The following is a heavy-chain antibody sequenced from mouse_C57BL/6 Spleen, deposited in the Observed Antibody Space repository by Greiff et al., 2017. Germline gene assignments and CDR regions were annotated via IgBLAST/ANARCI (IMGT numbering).Heavy chain of an antibody. V-gene: IGHV1-26*01. Sequence: EVQLQQSGPELVKPGASVKISCKASGYTFTDYYMNWVKQSHGKSLEWIGDINPNNGGTSYNQKFKGKATLTVYKSSSTAYMELRSLTSEYSAVYYCARGVPVGYFDYWGQGTTLTVSS. J-gene: IGHJ2*01. CDR2: INPNNGGT. CDR3: ARGVPVGYFDY. CDR1: GYTFTDYY.